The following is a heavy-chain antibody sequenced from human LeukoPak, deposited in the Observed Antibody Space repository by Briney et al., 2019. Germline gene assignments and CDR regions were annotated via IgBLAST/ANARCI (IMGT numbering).Heavy chain of an antibody. Sequence: KTGGSLRLSCAASGFTFSDYYMSWIRQAPGKGLEWVSYISSSGSTIYYADSVKGRFTISRDNAKNSLYLQMNSLRAEDTAVYYCAKSPRGDYYDSSGQWEYWGQGTLVTASS. D-gene: IGHD3-22*01. J-gene: IGHJ4*02. CDR1: GFTFSDYY. V-gene: IGHV3-11*01. CDR2: ISSSGSTI. CDR3: AKSPRGDYYDSSGQWEY.